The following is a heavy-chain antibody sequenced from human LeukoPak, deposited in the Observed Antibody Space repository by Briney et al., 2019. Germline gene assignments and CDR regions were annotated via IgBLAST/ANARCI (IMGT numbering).Heavy chain of an antibody. CDR1: GGSISSHY. Sequence: PSETLSLTCTVSGGSISSHYWSWIRQPPGKGLEWIGYIYYSGSTNYNPSLKSRVTISVDTSKNQFSLKLSSVTAADTAVYYCAREGGDVVDYGGYFDYWGQGTLVTVSS. D-gene: IGHD2-21*01. J-gene: IGHJ4*02. V-gene: IGHV4-59*11. CDR3: AREGGDVVDYGGYFDY. CDR2: IYYSGST.